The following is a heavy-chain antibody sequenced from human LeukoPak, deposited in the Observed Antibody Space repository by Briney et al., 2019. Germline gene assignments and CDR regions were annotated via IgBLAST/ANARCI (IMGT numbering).Heavy chain of an antibody. D-gene: IGHD3-9*01. CDR2: ISAYNGNT. CDR3: AFSPVGRYFDWTLDY. CDR1: GYTFTSYG. V-gene: IGHV1-18*01. Sequence: AASVKVSCKASGYTFTSYGISWVRQAPGQGLEWMGWISAYNGNTNYAQKLQGRVTMTTDTSTSTAYMELSRLRSDDTAVYYCAFSPVGRYFDWTLDYWGQGTLVTVSS. J-gene: IGHJ4*02.